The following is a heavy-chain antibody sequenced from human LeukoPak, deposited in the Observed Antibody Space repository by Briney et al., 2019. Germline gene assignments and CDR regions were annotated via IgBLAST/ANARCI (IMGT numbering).Heavy chain of an antibody. CDR1: GGSISSYY. V-gene: IGHV4-59*01. D-gene: IGHD3-22*01. Sequence: PSETLSLTCTVSGGSISSYYWSWIRQPPGKGLEWIGYIYYSGSTNYNPSLKSRVTISVDTSKNQFSLKLSSVTAADTAVYYCARGVGRYYYDSSGRYFDYWGQGTLVTVSS. CDR3: ARGVGRYYYDSSGRYFDY. J-gene: IGHJ4*02. CDR2: IYYSGST.